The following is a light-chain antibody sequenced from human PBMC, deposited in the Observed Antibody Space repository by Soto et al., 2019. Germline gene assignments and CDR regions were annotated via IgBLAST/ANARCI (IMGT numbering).Light chain of an antibody. V-gene: IGLV1-47*01. CDR2: RNN. Sequence: QSVLTQPPSASGTPGQRVTISCSGSSSNIGSNYVYWYQQLPGTAPKLLIYRNNQRPSGVPDRFSGSKSGTSASLAISELRSEDEADYYCAAWDDSLSASLFGGGTKLTVL. CDR1: SSNIGSNY. J-gene: IGLJ2*01. CDR3: AAWDDSLSASL.